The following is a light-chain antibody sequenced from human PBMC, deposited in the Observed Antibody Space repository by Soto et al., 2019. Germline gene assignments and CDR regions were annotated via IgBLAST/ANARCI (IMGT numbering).Light chain of an antibody. J-gene: IGKJ1*01. Sequence: EIVLTQSPGTLSLSPGERATLSCRASQSVSSRLAWYQQRPGQAPRLLISGASSRATGIPGRFSGSGSGTEFTLTISSLQSEDFAVYYCQQYNNWPLWTFGQGTKVDI. V-gene: IGKV3D-15*01. CDR1: QSVSSR. CDR3: QQYNNWPLWT. CDR2: GAS.